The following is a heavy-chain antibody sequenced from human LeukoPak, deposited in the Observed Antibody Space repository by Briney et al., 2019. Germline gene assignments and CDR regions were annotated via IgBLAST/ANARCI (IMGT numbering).Heavy chain of an antibody. V-gene: IGHV5-51*01. CDR3: ARTVATTLWAFVF. D-gene: IGHD3/OR15-3a*01. CDR2: IYPGDSDT. Sequence: GESLKISCRCIAYTLTRHWIGWVRQMPGEGLEWMGIIYPGDSDTRYSPSFQGQVTISSDKSSNTAYVQWKSLKASDTAIYYCARTVATTLWAFVFWGQGTLLTVSS. J-gene: IGHJ4*02. CDR1: AYTLTRHW.